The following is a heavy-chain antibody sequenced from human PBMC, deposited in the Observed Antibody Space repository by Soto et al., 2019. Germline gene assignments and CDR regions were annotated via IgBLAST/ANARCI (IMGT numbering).Heavy chain of an antibody. CDR3: ARPAGSGSYHFDY. J-gene: IGHJ4*02. Sequence: EVQLVQSGAEVKKAGESLRISCEGSGYYFVGYWIGWVRQMPGRALEWMGIIFPGDSDVRYSPSFQGHVTISVDNSINTAYLHWSSLKASDTAIYYCARPAGSGSYHFDYWGQGTQVTVSS. D-gene: IGHD3-10*01. CDR1: GYYFVGYW. CDR2: IFPGDSDV. V-gene: IGHV5-51*01.